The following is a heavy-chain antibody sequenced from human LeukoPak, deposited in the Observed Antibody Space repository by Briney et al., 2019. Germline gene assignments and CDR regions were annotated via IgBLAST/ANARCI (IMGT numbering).Heavy chain of an antibody. CDR2: IYYSGST. CDR3: ARDLNGVRAFDI. Sequence: SETLSLTCTVSGGSISSYYWSWIRQPPGKGLEWIGYIYYSGSTNYNPSLKSRVTISVDTFKNQFSLKLSSVTAADTAVYYCARDLNGVRAFDIWGQGTMVTVSS. J-gene: IGHJ3*02. D-gene: IGHD3-16*02. V-gene: IGHV4-59*01. CDR1: GGSISSYY.